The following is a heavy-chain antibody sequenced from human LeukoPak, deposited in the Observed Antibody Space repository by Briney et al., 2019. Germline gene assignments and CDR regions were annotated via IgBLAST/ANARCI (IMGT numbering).Heavy chain of an antibody. CDR2: IWYDGSNK. J-gene: IGHJ4*02. CDR3: ARDHNYAFDN. CDR1: GFALSSSG. Sequence: GGSLRLSCAASGFALSSSGMHWVRQAPGKGLEWVAFIWYDGSNKYYADSVKGRFTISRDNSKNTLYLQMNSLRAEDTAVYYCARDHNYAFDNWGQGTLVTVSS. D-gene: IGHD1-1*01. V-gene: IGHV3-33*01.